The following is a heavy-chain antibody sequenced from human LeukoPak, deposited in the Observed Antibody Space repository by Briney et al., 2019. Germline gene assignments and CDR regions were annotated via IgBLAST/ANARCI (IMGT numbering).Heavy chain of an antibody. V-gene: IGHV3-73*01. Sequence: GGSLRLSCAASGFTFSGSAMHWVRQASGKGLEWVGRIRRKANSYATAYAASVKGRFTISRDDSKNTAYLQMNSLKTEDTAVYYCTRHSSSWFHNWFDPWGQGTLVTVSS. CDR2: IRRKANSYAT. J-gene: IGHJ5*02. CDR3: TRHSSSWFHNWFDP. D-gene: IGHD6-13*01. CDR1: GFTFSGSA.